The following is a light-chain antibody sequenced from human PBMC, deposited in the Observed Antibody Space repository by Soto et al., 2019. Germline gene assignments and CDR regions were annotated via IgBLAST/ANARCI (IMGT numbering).Light chain of an antibody. V-gene: IGLV2-14*01. CDR2: EVS. J-gene: IGLJ1*01. CDR1: SSDVGGYNY. Sequence: QSALTQPASVSGSPGQSITISCTGTSSDVGGYNYVSWFKHHPGKAPKLIIYEVSYRPSGVSARFSGTKSGDTASLTISGLQAEDEADYYCSSFTNTITRYAFGTGTKVTVL. CDR3: SSFTNTITRYA.